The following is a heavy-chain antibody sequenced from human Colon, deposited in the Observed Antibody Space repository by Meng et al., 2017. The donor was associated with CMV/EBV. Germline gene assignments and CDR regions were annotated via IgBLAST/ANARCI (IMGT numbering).Heavy chain of an antibody. V-gene: IGHV1-2*06. Sequence: VNPSCKASGYTFTGYWMHWVRQAPGQGLEWMGRIKPSTGDTNYAQNFQGRVTVTRDTSISTVYMEVNSLTSDDTAVYYCTREGFDYWGQGALVTVSS. CDR3: TREGFDY. CDR1: GYTFTGYW. J-gene: IGHJ4*02. CDR2: IKPSTGDT.